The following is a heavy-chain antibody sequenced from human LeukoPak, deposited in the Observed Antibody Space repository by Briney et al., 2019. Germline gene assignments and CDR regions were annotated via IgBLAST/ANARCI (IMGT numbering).Heavy chain of an antibody. Sequence: GASVKVSCKASGYTFTSYDINWVRQATGQGLEWMGWMNPNSGNTGYAQKFQGRVTMTRNTSISTAYMELSSLRSEDTAVYYCARGVRYDILTGYYLIASGGYGMDVWGQGTTVTVSS. J-gene: IGHJ6*02. CDR2: MNPNSGNT. CDR3: ARGVRYDILTGYYLIASGGYGMDV. D-gene: IGHD3-9*01. V-gene: IGHV1-8*01. CDR1: GYTFTSYD.